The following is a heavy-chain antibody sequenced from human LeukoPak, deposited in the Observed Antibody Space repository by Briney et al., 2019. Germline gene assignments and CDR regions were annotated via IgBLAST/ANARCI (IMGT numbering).Heavy chain of an antibody. D-gene: IGHD3-3*01. CDR2: INPSGGST. J-gene: IGHJ5*02. V-gene: IGHV1-46*01. Sequence: GASVKVSCTASGYTFTSYYMHWVRQAPGQGLEWMGIINPSGGSTSYAQKFQGRVTMTRDTSTSTVYMELSSLRSEDTAVYYCARDGYYDFWSGYYRWFDPWGQGTLVTVSS. CDR1: GYTFTSYY. CDR3: ARDGYYDFWSGYYRWFDP.